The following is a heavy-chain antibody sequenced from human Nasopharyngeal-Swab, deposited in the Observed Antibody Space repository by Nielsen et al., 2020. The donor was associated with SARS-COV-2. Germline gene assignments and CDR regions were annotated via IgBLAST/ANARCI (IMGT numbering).Heavy chain of an antibody. Sequence: ASVKVSCKASGYTFNNYYIHWVRQAPGQGLDWMGMINPGSGGTTYAQKFQGRVTMTRDNSTSTVFMDLSSLRSEDTAVYYCARRGRCSGSSCDMDVWGQGTTVTVSS. CDR1: GYTFNNYY. CDR2: INPGSGGT. J-gene: IGHJ6*02. D-gene: IGHD2-2*01. V-gene: IGHV1-46*02. CDR3: ARRGRCSGSSCDMDV.